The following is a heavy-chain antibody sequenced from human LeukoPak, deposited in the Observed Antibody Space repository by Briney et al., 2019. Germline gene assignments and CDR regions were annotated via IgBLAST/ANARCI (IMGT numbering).Heavy chain of an antibody. CDR1: GYSISSTYY. V-gene: IGHV4-4*07. CDR3: ARDQVGYDFWSGYLN. CDR2: IYTSGST. D-gene: IGHD3-3*01. Sequence: SGTLSLTCTVSGYSISSTYYWSWIRQPAGKGLEWIGRIYTSGSTNYNPSLKSRVTMSVDTSKNQFSLKLSSVTAADTAVYYCARDQVGYDFWSGYLNWGQGTLVTVSS. J-gene: IGHJ4*02.